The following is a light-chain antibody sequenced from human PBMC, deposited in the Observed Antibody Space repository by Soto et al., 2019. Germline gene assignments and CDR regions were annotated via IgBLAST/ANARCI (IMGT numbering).Light chain of an antibody. Sequence: EIVLTQSPATLSLSPGERATLSRRTSQSVSNYLAWYQQKPGQAPRLLIYDASNRATGIPARFSGSGSGTDFTLTISSLEPEDFALYYCQQRSNWPRTFGQGTKVDI. J-gene: IGKJ1*01. CDR1: QSVSNY. CDR2: DAS. CDR3: QQRSNWPRT. V-gene: IGKV3-11*01.